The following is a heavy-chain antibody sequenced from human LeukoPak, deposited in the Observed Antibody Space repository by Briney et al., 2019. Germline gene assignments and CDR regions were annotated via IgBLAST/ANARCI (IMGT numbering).Heavy chain of an antibody. D-gene: IGHD5-18*01. J-gene: IGHJ4*02. CDR3: AIVLSRIHLCSNPFFDY. Sequence: GGSLRLSCAASGFTFSSYWMSWVRQAPGKGLEWVATIKQDGSEKYYVDSVKGRFTISRDNAKNSLYLQMNSLRAEDTAVYYFAIVLSRIHLCSNPFFDYWGQGTLVTVST. CDR2: IKQDGSEK. CDR1: GFTFSSYW. V-gene: IGHV3-7*03.